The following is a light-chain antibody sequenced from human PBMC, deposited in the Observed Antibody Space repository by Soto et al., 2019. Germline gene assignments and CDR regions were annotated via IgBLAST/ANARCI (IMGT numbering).Light chain of an antibody. J-gene: IGLJ1*01. Sequence: QSVLTQPPSASGTPGQGVNISCSGSSSNIGSNYVYWYQQLPGTAPKLLIYNNNQRPSGVPDRFSASKSGTSASLAIRGLRSDDEADYYCSSWDGSLSGYVFGAGTKVTVL. CDR2: NNN. CDR3: SSWDGSLSGYV. CDR1: SSNIGSNY. V-gene: IGLV1-47*02.